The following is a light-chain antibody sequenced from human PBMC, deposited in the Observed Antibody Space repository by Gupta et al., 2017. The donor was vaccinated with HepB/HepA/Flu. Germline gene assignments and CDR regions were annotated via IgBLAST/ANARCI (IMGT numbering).Light chain of an antibody. CDR1: SSNIGNNY. CDR2: DNN. J-gene: IGLJ3*02. Sequence: QSVLTQPPSVSAAPGQKVTISCSGSSSNIGNNYVSWYQQLPGTAPQLLLCDNNKRPSGMPDRVSGSWSGTAATVGITGLRAGDEADDYCDTWDSSRSAANWVFGGGTKLTVL. CDR3: DTWDSSRSAANWV. V-gene: IGLV1-51*01.